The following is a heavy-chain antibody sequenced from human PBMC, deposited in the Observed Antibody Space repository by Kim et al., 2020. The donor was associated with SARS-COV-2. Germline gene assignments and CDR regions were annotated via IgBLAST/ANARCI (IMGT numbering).Heavy chain of an antibody. CDR3: ARGLGPSRGSGCPLDY. Sequence: SLKSRVTISVDTSKNQFSLKLSSVTAADTAVYYCARGLGPSRGSGCPLDYWGQGTLVTVSS. V-gene: IGHV4-34*01. D-gene: IGHD6-19*01. J-gene: IGHJ4*02.